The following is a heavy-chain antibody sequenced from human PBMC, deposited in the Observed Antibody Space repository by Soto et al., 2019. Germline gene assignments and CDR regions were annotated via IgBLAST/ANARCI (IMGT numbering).Heavy chain of an antibody. CDR2: IIPIFGTA. Sequence: SVKVSCKASGYTFTSYGISWVRQAPGQGLEWMGGIIPIFGTANYAQKFQGRVTITADESTSTAYMELSSLGSEDTAVYYCARDGDRPWFDPWGQGTLVTVSS. J-gene: IGHJ5*02. CDR3: ARDGDRPWFDP. CDR1: GYTFTSYG. V-gene: IGHV1-69*13. D-gene: IGHD7-27*01.